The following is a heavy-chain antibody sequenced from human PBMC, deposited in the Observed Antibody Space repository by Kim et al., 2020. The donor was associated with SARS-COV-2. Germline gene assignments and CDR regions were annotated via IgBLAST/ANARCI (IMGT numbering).Heavy chain of an antibody. CDR1: GFTFSGYE. Sequence: GGSLRLSCAASGFTFSGYEMNWVRQAPGKGLEWVSYISSSGSTIYYADSVKGRFTISRDNAKNSLYLQMNSLRAEDTAVYYCARDGGRVKSGDYWGQGTLVTVSS. D-gene: IGHD3-10*01. CDR2: ISSSGSTI. V-gene: IGHV3-48*03. J-gene: IGHJ4*02. CDR3: ARDGGRVKSGDY.